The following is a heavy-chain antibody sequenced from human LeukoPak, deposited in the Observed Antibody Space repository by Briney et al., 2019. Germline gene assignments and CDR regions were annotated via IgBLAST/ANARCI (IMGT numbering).Heavy chain of an antibody. Sequence: ASVKVSCKASGGTFSSYAISWVQQAPGQGLEWMGGITPIFGTANYAQKFQGRVTITADESTSTAYMELRSLRSDDTAVYYCARHWKASFDYWGQGTLVTVSS. CDR1: GGTFSSYA. CDR3: ARHWKASFDY. CDR2: ITPIFGTA. D-gene: IGHD1-1*01. J-gene: IGHJ4*02. V-gene: IGHV1-69*13.